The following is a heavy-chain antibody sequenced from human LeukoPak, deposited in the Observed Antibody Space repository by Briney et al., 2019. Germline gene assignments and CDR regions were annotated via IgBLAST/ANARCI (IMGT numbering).Heavy chain of an antibody. CDR1: GFTFSSYA. V-gene: IGHV3-30-3*01. D-gene: IGHD2-2*01. CDR2: ISYDGSNK. J-gene: IGHJ4*02. Sequence: GGSLRLSCAASGFTFSSYAMHWVRQAPGKGLEWVAVISYDGSNKYYADSVKGRFTTSRDNTKNTLYLQMNSLRAEDTAVYYCARDQEVRCTSTSCFRRTYYFDYWGQGTLVTVSS. CDR3: ARDQEVRCTSTSCFRRTYYFDY.